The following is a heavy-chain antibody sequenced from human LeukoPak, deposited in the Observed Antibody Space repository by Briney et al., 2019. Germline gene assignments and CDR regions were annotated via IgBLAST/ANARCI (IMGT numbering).Heavy chain of an antibody. CDR3: ARVDYSSGYFADY. CDR2: ISYSGST. CDR1: GGSISSSSYY. D-gene: IGHD3-22*01. J-gene: IGHJ4*02. Sequence: SETLSLTCTVSGGSISSSSYYWGWIRQPPGKGLEWIGSISYSGSTYYNPSLKSRVTISVDTSKNQFSLKLSSVTAADTAVYYCARVDYSSGYFADYWGQGTLVTVSS. V-gene: IGHV4-39*07.